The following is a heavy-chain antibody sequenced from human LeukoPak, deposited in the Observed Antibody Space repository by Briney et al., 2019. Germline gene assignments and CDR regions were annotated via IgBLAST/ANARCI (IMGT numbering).Heavy chain of an antibody. CDR1: GGSVSSGSYY. CDR2: IYYSGST. CDR3: ARDGAARPFDY. Sequence: SETLSLTCTVSGGSVSSGSYYWSWIRQPPGKGLEWIGYIYYSGSTNYNPSLKSRVTISVDTSKNQSSLKLSSVTAADTAVYYCARDGAARPFDYWGQGTLVTVSS. V-gene: IGHV4-61*01. J-gene: IGHJ4*02. D-gene: IGHD6-6*01.